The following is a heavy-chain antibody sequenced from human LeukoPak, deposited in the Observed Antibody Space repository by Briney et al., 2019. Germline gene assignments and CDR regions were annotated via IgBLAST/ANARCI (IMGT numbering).Heavy chain of an antibody. CDR1: GYTFTGYY. CDR2: INPNSGGT. D-gene: IGHD4-17*01. J-gene: IGHJ4*02. Sequence: EASVKVSCKASGYTFTGYYMHWVRQAPGQGLEWMGWINPNSGGTNYAQKFQGRVTMTRDTSISTAYMELSRLRSDDTAVYYCARARWADYGDLDYWGQGTLVTVSS. CDR3: ARARWADYGDLDY. V-gene: IGHV1-2*02.